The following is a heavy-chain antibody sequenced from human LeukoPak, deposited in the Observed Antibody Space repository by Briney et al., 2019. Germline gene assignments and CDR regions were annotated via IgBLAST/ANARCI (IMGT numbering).Heavy chain of an antibody. Sequence: SETLSLTCAVSGEPFNGYYWNWIRQSPGKGLEWIGEINHSGSTNYNPSLSGRVAISLDKSRNHFTLMVTAVTAADTAFYYCARKGPEHLPTYFDHWGRGILVTVSS. CDR2: INHSGST. D-gene: IGHD2-21*01. V-gene: IGHV4-34*01. CDR1: GEPFNGYY. CDR3: ARKGPEHLPTYFDH. J-gene: IGHJ4*02.